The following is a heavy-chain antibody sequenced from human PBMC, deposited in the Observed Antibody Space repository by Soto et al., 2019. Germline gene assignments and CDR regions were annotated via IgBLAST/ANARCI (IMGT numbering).Heavy chain of an antibody. CDR2: IIPIFGTA. Sequence: SVKVSCKASGGTFSSYAISWVRQAPGQGLEWMGGIIPIFGTANYAQKFQGRVTITADESTSTAYMELSSLRSEDTAVYYCASEPRGYSGYEPFDSWGQGALVTVSS. CDR3: ASEPRGYSGYEPFDS. CDR1: GGTFSSYA. D-gene: IGHD5-12*01. V-gene: IGHV1-69*13. J-gene: IGHJ4*02.